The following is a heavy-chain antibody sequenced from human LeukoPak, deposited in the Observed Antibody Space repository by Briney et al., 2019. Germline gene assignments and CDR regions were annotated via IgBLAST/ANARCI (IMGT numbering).Heavy chain of an antibody. CDR2: INHSGST. D-gene: IGHD3-10*01. V-gene: IGHV4-34*01. J-gene: IGHJ5*02. Sequence: KPSETLSLTCTISGGSFSGFYWSWVRQPPGKGLEWIGEINHSGSTHYNPSFKSRVTILVDTSRNQVSLKLTSITAADTAVCYCARGPESGSHFAWFDPWGQGTLVTVST. CDR1: GGSFSGFY. CDR3: ARGPESGSHFAWFDP.